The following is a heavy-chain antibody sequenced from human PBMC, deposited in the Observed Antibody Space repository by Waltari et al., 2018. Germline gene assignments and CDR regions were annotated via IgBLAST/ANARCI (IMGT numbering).Heavy chain of an antibody. J-gene: IGHJ4*02. V-gene: IGHV3-48*01. CDR1: GFTFSTNS. D-gene: IGHD2-8*02. CDR2: IISSSRTL. CDR3: ARGYSTGRSGFDY. Sequence: EVQLVESGGGLIQPGGSLRLSCAASGFTFSTNSMNWVRQAPGKGVEWVSYIISSSRTLYYADSGKGRFTISRDNAKNSRYLQMNSLRAEDTAVYYCARGYSTGRSGFDYWGQGTLVTVSS.